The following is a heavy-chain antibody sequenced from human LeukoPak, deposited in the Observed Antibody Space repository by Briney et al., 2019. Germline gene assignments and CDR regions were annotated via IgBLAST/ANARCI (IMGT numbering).Heavy chain of an antibody. Sequence: PGRSLRLSCAASGFTFSGYGMHWVRLAPGKGLEWVAVISYDGSHKYYADSVQGRFTISRDNPRNTVYLQMNSLRDEDTAIYYCAKDRGFSYTLGSSELDYWGQGTPVTVSS. CDR2: ISYDGSHK. CDR1: GFTFSGYG. V-gene: IGHV3-30*18. D-gene: IGHD1-26*01. J-gene: IGHJ4*02. CDR3: AKDRGFSYTLGSSELDY.